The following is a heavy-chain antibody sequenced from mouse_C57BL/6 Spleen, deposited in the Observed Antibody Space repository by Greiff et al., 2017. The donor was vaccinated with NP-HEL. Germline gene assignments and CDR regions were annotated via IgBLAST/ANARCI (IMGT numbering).Heavy chain of an antibody. CDR2: IYPGSGST. Sequence: VQLQQPGAELVKPGASVKMSCKASGYTFTSYWITWVKQRPGQGLEWIGDIYPGSGSTNYNEKFKSKATLTVDTSSSTAYMQLSSLTSEDSAVYYCARSWDYDGYAMDYWGQGTSVTVSS. J-gene: IGHJ4*01. CDR1: GYTFTSYW. CDR3: ARSWDYDGYAMDY. V-gene: IGHV1-55*01. D-gene: IGHD2-4*01.